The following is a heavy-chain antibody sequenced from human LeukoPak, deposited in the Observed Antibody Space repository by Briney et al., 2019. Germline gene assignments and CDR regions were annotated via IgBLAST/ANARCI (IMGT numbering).Heavy chain of an antibody. V-gene: IGHV3-30*04. CDR3: ARDNDSRDPPHFDY. D-gene: IGHD3-16*01. CDR1: GFTFSSYA. CDR2: ISYDGSNK. Sequence: GGSLRLSCAASGFTFSSYAMHWVRQAPGKGLEWVAVISYDGSNKYYADSVKGRFTISRDNSKNTLFLQMNSLRAEDTAVYYCARDNDSRDPPHFDYWGQGTLVTVSS. J-gene: IGHJ4*02.